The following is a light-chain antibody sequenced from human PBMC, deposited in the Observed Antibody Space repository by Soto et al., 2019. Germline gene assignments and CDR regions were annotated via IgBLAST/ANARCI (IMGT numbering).Light chain of an antibody. CDR2: DAY. CDR3: QEYFQWPPGM. CDR1: QFVSTR. Sequence: EIVVTQSPATLSASPGERVTLTCSASQFVSTRLAWYQQRPGQVPRLLIYDAYTRALGISARFSGSGSGTEFTLTISSLQSEDFALYYCQEYFQWPPGMFGPGTTVDIK. V-gene: IGKV3-15*01. J-gene: IGKJ1*01.